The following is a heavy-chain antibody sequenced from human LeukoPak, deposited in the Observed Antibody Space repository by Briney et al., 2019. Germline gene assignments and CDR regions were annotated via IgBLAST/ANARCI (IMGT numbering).Heavy chain of an antibody. Sequence: GGSLRLSCAASGFTFSSYAMSWVRQAPGKGLEWVSAISGSGGSTYYADSVKGRFTISRDNSKNTLYMQMNSLRAEDTAVYYCAKVMDSYSSSWYQNPYYFDYWGQGTLVTVSS. J-gene: IGHJ4*02. CDR2: ISGSGGST. CDR3: AKVMDSYSSSWYQNPYYFDY. D-gene: IGHD6-13*01. V-gene: IGHV3-23*01. CDR1: GFTFSSYA.